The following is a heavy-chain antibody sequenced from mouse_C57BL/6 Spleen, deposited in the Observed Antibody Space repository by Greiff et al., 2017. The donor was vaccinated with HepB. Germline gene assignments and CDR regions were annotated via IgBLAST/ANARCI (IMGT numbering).Heavy chain of an antibody. Sequence: EVQLQQSGPELVKPGASVKISCKASGYSFTGYYMNWVKQSPEKSLEWIGEINPSTGGTTYNQKFKAKATLTVDKSSSTAYMQLKSLTSEDSAVYYCARSLYGSSSFDYWGQGTTLTVSS. CDR1: GYSFTGYY. CDR3: ARSLYGSSSFDY. CDR2: INPSTGGT. D-gene: IGHD1-1*01. V-gene: IGHV1-42*01. J-gene: IGHJ2*01.